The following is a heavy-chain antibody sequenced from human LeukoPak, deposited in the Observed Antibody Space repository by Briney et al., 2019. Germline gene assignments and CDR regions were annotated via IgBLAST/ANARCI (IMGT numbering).Heavy chain of an antibody. CDR3: ARDTYYYDSSGKNIFDY. V-gene: IGHV4-4*07. J-gene: IGHJ4*02. CDR1: GGSFSGYY. D-gene: IGHD3-22*01. CDR2: IYTSGST. Sequence: SETLSLTCAVYGGSFSGYYWSWIRQPAGKGLEWIGRIYTSGSTNYNPSLKSRVTMSVDTSKNQFSLKLSSVTAADTAVYYCARDTYYYDSSGKNIFDYWGQGTLVTVSS.